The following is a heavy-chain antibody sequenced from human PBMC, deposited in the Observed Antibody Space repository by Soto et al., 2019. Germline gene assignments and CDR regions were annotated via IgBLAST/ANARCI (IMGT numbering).Heavy chain of an antibody. V-gene: IGHV1-69*13. CDR1: GGTFSSYA. CDR2: IIPIFGTA. CDR3: ARGFSRGMITLGGVLSY. J-gene: IGHJ4*02. Sequence: SVKVSCKASGGTFSSYAISWVRQAPGQGPEWMGGIIPIFGTANYAQKFQGRVTITADESTSTAYMELSSLRSEDTAVYYCARGFSRGMITLGGVLSYWGQGTLVTVSS. D-gene: IGHD3-16*01.